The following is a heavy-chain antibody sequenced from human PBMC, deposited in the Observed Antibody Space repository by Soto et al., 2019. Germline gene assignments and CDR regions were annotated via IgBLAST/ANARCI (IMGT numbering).Heavy chain of an antibody. D-gene: IGHD3-22*01. CDR3: VKGEYYYDSSGYYPFDY. V-gene: IGHV3-64D*06. CDR2: ISTNGGST. CDR1: GFTFSSYA. J-gene: IGHJ4*02. Sequence: GGSLRLSCSASGFTFSSYAMHWVRQAPGKGLEYVSSISTNGGSTHYADSVKGRCTISRDNSKNTQYLQMSSLRADDTAVYYCVKGEYYYDSSGYYPFDYWGQGTLVTVSS.